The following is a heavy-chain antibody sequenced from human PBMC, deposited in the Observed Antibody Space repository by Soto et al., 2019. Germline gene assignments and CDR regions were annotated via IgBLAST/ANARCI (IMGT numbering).Heavy chain of an antibody. V-gene: IGHV4-59*08. CDR2: IHYSGST. CDR1: GGSISRYY. D-gene: IGHD2-21*01. J-gene: IGHJ4*02. Sequence: PSATLSRTYDVPGGSISRYYWTWIRQPPGKGLEWIGYIHYSGSTNYYPSLKSRGTISVDTSKNQFSLKLSSVTAASSDVYYGAGRDGSCFDYWGQGTLVTVSS. CDR3: AGRDGSCFDY.